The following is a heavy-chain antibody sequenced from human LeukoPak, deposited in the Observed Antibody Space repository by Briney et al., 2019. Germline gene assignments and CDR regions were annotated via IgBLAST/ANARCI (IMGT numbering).Heavy chain of an antibody. J-gene: IGHJ4*02. Sequence: SETLSLTCTVSGGSISSSSYYWGWIRQPPGKGLEWIGSIYYSGSTYYNPSLKSRVTISVDTSKNQFSLKLSSVTAADTAVYYCASEVADYDSSGYYELWGQGTLVTVSS. V-gene: IGHV4-39*01. CDR2: IYYSGST. CDR3: ASEVADYDSSGYYEL. D-gene: IGHD3-22*01. CDR1: GGSISSSSYY.